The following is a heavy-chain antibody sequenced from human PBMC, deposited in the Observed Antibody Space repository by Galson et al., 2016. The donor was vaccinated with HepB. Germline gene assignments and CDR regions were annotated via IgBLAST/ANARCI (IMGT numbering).Heavy chain of an antibody. J-gene: IGHJ4*02. D-gene: IGHD3-10*01. CDR3: AADHSFGELAPH. Sequence: SLRLSCAASGFTFISYAMDWVRRAPGKGLEWVASIWYDGSKPYYADSVKGRFTISRDNSKNTVWRVMNSLRVEDTGVYYCAADHSFGELAPHWGQGTPVIVSS. CDR1: GFTFISYA. V-gene: IGHV3-33*03. CDR2: IWYDGSKP.